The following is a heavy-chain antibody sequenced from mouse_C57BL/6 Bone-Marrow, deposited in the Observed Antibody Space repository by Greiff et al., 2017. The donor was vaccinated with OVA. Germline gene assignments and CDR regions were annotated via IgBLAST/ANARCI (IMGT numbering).Heavy chain of an antibody. CDR2: IYPGSGST. CDR1: GYTFTSYW. J-gene: IGHJ3*01. D-gene: IGHD2-4*01. V-gene: IGHV1-55*01. Sequence: QVQLQQSGAELVKPGASVKMSCKASGYTFTSYWITWVKQRPGQGLEWIGDIYPGSGSTNYNEKFKSKATLTVDKSSSTAYMQLSSLTSEDSAVYYCAREGLYYDYDGPWFAYWGQGTLVTVSA. CDR3: AREGLYYDYDGPWFAY.